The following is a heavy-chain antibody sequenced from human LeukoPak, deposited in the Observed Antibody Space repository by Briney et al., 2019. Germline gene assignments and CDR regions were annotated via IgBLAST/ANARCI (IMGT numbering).Heavy chain of an antibody. V-gene: IGHV1-18*01. D-gene: IGHD3-3*01. CDR1: GYTFTSYG. J-gene: IGHJ4*02. CDR3: ARAVPPNLEWFYY. CDR2: ITPYNGNT. Sequence: EASVKVSCKASGYTFTSYGISWVRQAPGQGLEWMGWITPYNGNTNYAQKLQGRVTMTTDTSTSTAYMELRSLRSDDTAVYYCARAVPPNLEWFYYWGQGTLVTVSS.